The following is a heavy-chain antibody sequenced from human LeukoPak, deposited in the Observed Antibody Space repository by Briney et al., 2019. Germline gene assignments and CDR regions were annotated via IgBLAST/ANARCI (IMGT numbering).Heavy chain of an antibody. Sequence: PSETLSLTCAVSGYSISSGFYWGWIRQPPGKGLEWIGSIYRSGTTYYNPSLKSRVTISVDTSKNQFSLKLSSVTAADTAVYYCAVKIQLWPYFDYWGQGTLVTVSS. CDR3: AVKIQLWPYFDY. J-gene: IGHJ4*02. D-gene: IGHD5-18*01. CDR1: GYSISSGFY. CDR2: IYRSGTT. V-gene: IGHV4-38-2*01.